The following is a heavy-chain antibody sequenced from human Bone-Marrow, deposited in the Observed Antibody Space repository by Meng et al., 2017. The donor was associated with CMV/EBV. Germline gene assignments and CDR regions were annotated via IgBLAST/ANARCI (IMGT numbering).Heavy chain of an antibody. CDR2: ISYDGSNK. V-gene: IGHV3-30-3*01. Sequence: GESLKISCTASGFTFSSYAMHWVRQAPGKGLEWVAVISYDGSNKYYADSVKGRFTISRDNSKNTLYLQMNSLRAEDTAVYYCASDSTTVVTPQGYWGQGTLVTVSS. CDR3: ASDSTTVVTPQGY. J-gene: IGHJ4*02. CDR1: GFTFSSYA. D-gene: IGHD4-23*01.